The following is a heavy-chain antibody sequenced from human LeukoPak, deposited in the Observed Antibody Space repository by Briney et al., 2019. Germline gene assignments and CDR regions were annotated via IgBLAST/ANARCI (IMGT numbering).Heavy chain of an antibody. CDR1: GYTFINYG. D-gene: IGHD3-10*01. CDR2: ISAYNGST. V-gene: IGHV1-18*01. J-gene: IGHJ4*02. Sequence: ASVKVSCKASGYTFINYGISWVRQAPGQGLEWMGWISAYNGSTNYAKNLQGRVTMTTDTSTTTAYMELRSLRSDDTAVYYCARAAVYYGSGSKYWGQGTLVTVSS. CDR3: ARAAVYYGSGSKY.